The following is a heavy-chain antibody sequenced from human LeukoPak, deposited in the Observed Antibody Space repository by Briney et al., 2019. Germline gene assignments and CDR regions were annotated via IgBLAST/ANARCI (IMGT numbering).Heavy chain of an antibody. Sequence: PGGSLRLSCAASGFTFSSYAMSWVRQAPGKGLKWVSTIDDNGDGTYYADSVKGRFTISRDDAKNTVYLQMSSLRAEDTAVYYCARGELVVVVPAAMDNDYWGQGTLVTVSS. V-gene: IGHV3-23*01. CDR2: IDDNGDGT. CDR3: ARGELVVVVPAAMDNDY. CDR1: GFTFSSYA. J-gene: IGHJ4*02. D-gene: IGHD2-2*01.